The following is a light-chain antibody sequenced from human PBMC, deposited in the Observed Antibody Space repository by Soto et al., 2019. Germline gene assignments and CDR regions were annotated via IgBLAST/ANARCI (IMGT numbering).Light chain of an antibody. J-gene: IGLJ2*01. CDR3: CSYADNYTWV. V-gene: IGLV2-11*01. Sequence: QSALTQPRSVSGSPGQSVTISCSGTSSDIGGYNSVSWYQHHPGKAPKLLIYDVSKRPSGVPDRFSASKSGNTASLTISGLQAEDESDYYCCSYADNYTWVFGGGTKLTVL. CDR2: DVS. CDR1: SSDIGGYNS.